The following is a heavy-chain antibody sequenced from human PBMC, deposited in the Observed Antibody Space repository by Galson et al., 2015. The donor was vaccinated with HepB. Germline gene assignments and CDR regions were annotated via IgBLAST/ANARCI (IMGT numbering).Heavy chain of an antibody. J-gene: IGHJ6*02. D-gene: IGHD3-3*01. CDR2: IDWDDDK. V-gene: IGHV2-70*13. Sequence: PALVKPTQTLTLTCTFSGFSLSTSGMCVSWIRQPPGKALEWLALIDWDDDKYYSTSLKTRLTISKDTSKNQVVLTMTNMDPVDTATFYCARTITIFGVVSHYGMDVWGQGTTVTVSS. CDR3: ARTITIFGVVSHYGMDV. CDR1: GFSLSTSGMC.